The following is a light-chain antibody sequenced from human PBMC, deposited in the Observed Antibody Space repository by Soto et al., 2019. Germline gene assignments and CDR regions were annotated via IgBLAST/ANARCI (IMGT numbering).Light chain of an antibody. J-gene: IGLJ1*01. CDR2: EIN. Sequence: QSALTQPTSASGSPGQSVTISCTGTSSDVGAYDYVSCYQQHPGKAPKLMIYEINKRPSGVPDRFSGSKSGNTASLTVSGLQAEDEADYYCSSFAGSNNFPYVFGTGTKVTVL. V-gene: IGLV2-8*01. CDR3: SSFAGSNNFPYV. CDR1: SSDVGAYDY.